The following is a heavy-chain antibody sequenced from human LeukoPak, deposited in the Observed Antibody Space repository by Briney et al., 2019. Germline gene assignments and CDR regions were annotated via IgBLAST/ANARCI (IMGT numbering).Heavy chain of an antibody. V-gene: IGHV4-34*01. D-gene: IGHD6-25*01. J-gene: IGHJ3*02. CDR1: GGSFSGYY. CDR2: INHSGST. CDR3: ARVGYPTQRRVLSAVSVPTAGAFDI. Sequence: PSETLSLTCAVYGGSFSGYYWSWIRQPPGKGLEWIGEINHSGSTNYNPSLKSRVTISVDKSKNQFSLRLSSVTAADTAVYYCARVGYPTQRRVLSAVSVPTAGAFDIWGQGTLVTVSS.